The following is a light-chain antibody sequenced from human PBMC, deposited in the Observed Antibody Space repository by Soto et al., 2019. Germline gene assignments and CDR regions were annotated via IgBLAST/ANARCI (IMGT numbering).Light chain of an antibody. CDR1: QSVSSN. Sequence: EIVITHSLFTLSLSAGEIATISYRASQSVSSNLAWYQQTPGQAPRLLIYGASTRATGIQARFSGSGSGTNFTLAISSLQSEDFAVYYCQHLNRDPPISFGQGTRLEIK. CDR2: GAS. V-gene: IGKV3-15*01. J-gene: IGKJ5*01. CDR3: QHLNRDPPIS.